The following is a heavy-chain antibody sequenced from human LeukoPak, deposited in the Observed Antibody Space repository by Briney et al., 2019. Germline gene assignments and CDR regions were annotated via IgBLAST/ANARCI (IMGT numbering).Heavy chain of an antibody. CDR3: AREWQGGIAAAGTRIEGDY. J-gene: IGHJ4*02. CDR2: IKQDGSEK. V-gene: IGHV3-7*01. D-gene: IGHD6-13*01. CDR1: GFSVSGYW. Sequence: GGSLRLSCAVTGFSVSGYWLAWVRQPQGKGRGWVANIKQDGSEKNYVDSVKGRFTISRDNAENSLFLQMNSLRVEDTAVYYCAREWQGGIAAAGTRIEGDYWGQGTLVAVSS.